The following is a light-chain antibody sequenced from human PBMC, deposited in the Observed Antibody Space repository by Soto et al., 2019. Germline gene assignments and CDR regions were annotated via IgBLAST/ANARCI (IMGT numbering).Light chain of an antibody. V-gene: IGLV1-40*01. CDR1: SSNIGAGYD. J-gene: IGLJ3*02. CDR2: GNS. Sequence: QSVLTQPPSVSGAPGQRVTISCTGSSSNIGAGYDVQWYQQLPGTAPKVLIFGNSNRPSGVPDRFSGSKSGTSASLAITGLQAEDEADYHCQTYDSSLRGVFGGGTKLTVL. CDR3: QTYDSSLRGV.